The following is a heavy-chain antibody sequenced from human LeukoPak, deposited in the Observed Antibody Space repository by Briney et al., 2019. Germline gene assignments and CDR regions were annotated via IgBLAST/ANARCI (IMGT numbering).Heavy chain of an antibody. D-gene: IGHD1-26*01. V-gene: IGHV3-74*01. CDR3: ARDLTGAVFYF. Sequence: GGSLRLSSAASGFTFSRYWMHWVRPAPGKGLVCVFRITSDGSITSYADAVRGRFTSSRDNPKNTVYLQMNSLTADGTAVYYCARDLTGAVFYFWGQGTLVTVSS. CDR2: ITSDGSIT. CDR1: GFTFSRYW. J-gene: IGHJ4*02.